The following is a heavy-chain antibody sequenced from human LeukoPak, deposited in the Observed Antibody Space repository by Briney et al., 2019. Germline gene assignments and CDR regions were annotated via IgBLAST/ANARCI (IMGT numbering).Heavy chain of an antibody. D-gene: IGHD3-3*01. J-gene: IGHJ6*02. CDR2: INPNSGGT. CDR3: ASNPLRFLEWRGTYYGMDV. Sequence: ASVKVSCKASGYTFTGYYMHWVRQAPGQGLEWKGWINPNSGGTNYAQKFQGRVTMTRDTSISTAYMELSRPRSDDTAVYYCASNPLRFLEWRGTYYGMDVWGQGTTVTVSS. CDR1: GYTFTGYY. V-gene: IGHV1-2*02.